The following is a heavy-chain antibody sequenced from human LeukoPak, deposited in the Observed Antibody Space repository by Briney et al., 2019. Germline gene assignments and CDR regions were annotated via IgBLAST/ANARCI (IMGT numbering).Heavy chain of an antibody. D-gene: IGHD5-12*01. Sequence: GGSLRLSCAASGFSFSSYTMNWVRQAPGKGLEWVSSISSSGGHIYYGDSVKGRFTVSRDNAKNSLYLQMNSLRVEDTAVYYCARDYVVPTILRYWGQGTLVTVSS. CDR2: ISSSGGHI. V-gene: IGHV3-21*06. CDR3: ARDYVVPTILRY. J-gene: IGHJ4*02. CDR1: GFSFSSYT.